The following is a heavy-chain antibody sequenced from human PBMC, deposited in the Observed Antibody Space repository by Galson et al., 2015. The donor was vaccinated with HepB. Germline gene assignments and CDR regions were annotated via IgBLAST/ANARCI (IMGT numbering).Heavy chain of an antibody. V-gene: IGHV4-59*01. CDR2: IYYSGST. J-gene: IGHJ5*02. Sequence: SETLSLTCTVSGGSISSYYWSWIRQPPGKGLEWIGDIYYSGSTNYNPSLKSRVTMSRDTSKNQFSLRMSSVTAADTAVYYCARVSSVAVPTALRYSCFDPWGQGTLVTVSS. D-gene: IGHD2-2*01. CDR3: ARVSSVAVPTALRYSCFDP. CDR1: GGSISSYY.